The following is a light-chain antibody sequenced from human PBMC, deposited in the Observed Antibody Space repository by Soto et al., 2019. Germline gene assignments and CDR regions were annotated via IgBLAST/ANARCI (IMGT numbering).Light chain of an antibody. CDR2: DVS. J-gene: IGLJ1*01. CDR3: CSYEGSYPSG. Sequence: QSLLTQPRSVSGSPGQSVTISCTGTSSDVGGYNYVSWYQQHPGKAPKLMIYDVSKRPSGVPDRFSGSKSGNTASLTISGLQAEDEADYYCCSYEGSYPSGVGTGTKVTVL. V-gene: IGLV2-11*01. CDR1: SSDVGGYNY.